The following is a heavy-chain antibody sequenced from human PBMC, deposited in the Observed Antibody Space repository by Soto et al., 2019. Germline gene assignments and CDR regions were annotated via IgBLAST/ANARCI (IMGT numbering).Heavy chain of an antibody. CDR2: INHSGST. Sequence: QVQLQQWGAGLLKPSETLSLTCAVYGGSFSGCYWSWIRQPPGKGLEWIGEINHSGSTNYNPSLKSRVTISVHTPKNQFSLKLSSVAAADTAVYYCARRRVAGPFDNWGQGTLVTVSS. V-gene: IGHV4-34*01. J-gene: IGHJ4*02. CDR1: GGSFSGCY. D-gene: IGHD6-19*01. CDR3: ARRRVAGPFDN.